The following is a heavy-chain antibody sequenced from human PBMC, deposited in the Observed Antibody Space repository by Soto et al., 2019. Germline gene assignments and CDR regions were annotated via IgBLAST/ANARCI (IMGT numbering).Heavy chain of an antibody. CDR1: SGSISSSNW. CDR3: ARLRYLLGAFDI. V-gene: IGHV4-4*02. J-gene: IGHJ3*02. Sequence: PSETLSRTCAVSSGSISSSNWWSWVRQPPGKGLEWIGEIYHSGSTNYNPSLKSRVTISVDKSKNQFSLKLSSVTAADTAVYYCARLRYLLGAFDIWGQGTMVTVSS. D-gene: IGHD3-9*01. CDR2: IYHSGST.